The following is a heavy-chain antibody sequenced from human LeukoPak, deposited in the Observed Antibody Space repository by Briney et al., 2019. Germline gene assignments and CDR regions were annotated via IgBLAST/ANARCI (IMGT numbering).Heavy chain of an antibody. V-gene: IGHV3-9*01. D-gene: IGHD3-10*01. CDR3: AKANTVLLWFGESYYFDY. CDR1: GFTFGDYA. CDR2: ISWNSGSI. J-gene: IGHJ4*02. Sequence: PGGSLRLSCAASGFTFGDYAMNWVRQAPGKGLEWVSGISWNSGSIGYADSVKGRFTISRDNAKNSLYLQMNSLRAEDTALYYCAKANTVLLWFGESYYFDYWGQGTLVTVSS.